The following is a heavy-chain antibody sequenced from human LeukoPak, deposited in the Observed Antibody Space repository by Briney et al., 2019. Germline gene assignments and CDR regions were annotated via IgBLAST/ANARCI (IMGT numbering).Heavy chain of an antibody. CDR2: ISTKTGNP. CDR3: VTATGY. Sequence: ASVKVSCKASGYTFTDYSINWVRQAPGQGLEWLGWISTKTGNPRYAQAFTGRFVLSLEISVTTAYLQITSLKSDDTAAYYCVTATGYWGQGTQVTVSS. V-gene: IGHV7-4-1*02. CDR1: GYTFTDYS. D-gene: IGHD1-1*01. J-gene: IGHJ4*02.